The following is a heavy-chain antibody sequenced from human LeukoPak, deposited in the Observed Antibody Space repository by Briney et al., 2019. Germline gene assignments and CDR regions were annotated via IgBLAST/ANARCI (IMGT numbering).Heavy chain of an antibody. CDR2: IRDSGEA. V-gene: IGHV3-66*03. D-gene: IGHD3/OR15-3a*01. J-gene: IGHJ5*02. CDR3: ARDRAALQDWVEFDP. CDR1: GFIVSDYY. Sequence: GGSLRLSCAVSGFIVSDYYMSWVRQAPGKGLEWVGLIRDSGEAFYADFVRGRFAISRDESENTLYLQMNSLRVEDTAVYFCARDRAALQDWVEFDPWGQGTPVIVSS.